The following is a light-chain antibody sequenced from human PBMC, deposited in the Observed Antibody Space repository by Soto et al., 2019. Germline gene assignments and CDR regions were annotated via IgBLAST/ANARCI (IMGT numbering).Light chain of an antibody. CDR3: QQRSDWPLT. CDR2: DAS. J-gene: IGKJ4*01. V-gene: IGKV3-11*01. Sequence: EIVLTQSPATLCLSPGEGATLSCRASQSVSSYLAWYQQKPGQAPRLLIYDASNRATGIPARFSGSGSGTDFTLTINSLEPEDFAVYYCQQRSDWPLTFGGGTKVEIK. CDR1: QSVSSY.